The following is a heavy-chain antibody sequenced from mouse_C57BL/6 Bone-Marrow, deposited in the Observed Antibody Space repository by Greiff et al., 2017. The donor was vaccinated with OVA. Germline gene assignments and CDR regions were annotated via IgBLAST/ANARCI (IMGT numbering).Heavy chain of an antibody. Sequence: EVQLVESGGGLVQPGGSLKLSCAASGFTFSDYYMYWVRQTPEKRLEWVAYISNGGGSTYYPDTVKGRFTISRENAKTTMYLQMSRLKSEDTAIYYCAGRYRDYGGYAMDYWGQGTSVTVSS. J-gene: IGHJ4*01. CDR3: AGRYRDYGGYAMDY. CDR2: ISNGGGST. CDR1: GFTFSDYY. D-gene: IGHD2-13*01. V-gene: IGHV5-12*01.